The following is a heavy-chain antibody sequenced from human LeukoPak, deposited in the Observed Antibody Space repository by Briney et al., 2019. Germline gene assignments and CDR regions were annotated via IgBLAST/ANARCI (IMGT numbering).Heavy chain of an antibody. V-gene: IGHV3-21*06. CDR1: GFTFSRYS. J-gene: IGHJ4*02. D-gene: IGHD1-26*01. Sequence: GGTLRLSCAASGFTFSRYSMNWVRQAPGKGLEWVSSISISSSYIYYADSVKGRFTMSRDNAKNSLYLQMNSLRAEDTAVYYCARDEVVGPSNFDYWGQGTLVTVSS. CDR2: ISISSSYI. CDR3: ARDEVVGPSNFDY.